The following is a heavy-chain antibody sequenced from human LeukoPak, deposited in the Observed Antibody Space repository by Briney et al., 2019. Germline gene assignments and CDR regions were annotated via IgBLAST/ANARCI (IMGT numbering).Heavy chain of an antibody. Sequence: SETLSLTCAVYGESLNGHYWSWIRQPPGKGLEWIGESSDSGGTKFNPSLKSRVTISVDTSKNQFSLKLSSVTAADTAVYYCARQLGGAIDIWGQGTMVTVSS. D-gene: IGHD3-16*01. J-gene: IGHJ3*02. V-gene: IGHV4-34*01. CDR3: ARQLGGAIDI. CDR2: SSDSGGT. CDR1: GESLNGHY.